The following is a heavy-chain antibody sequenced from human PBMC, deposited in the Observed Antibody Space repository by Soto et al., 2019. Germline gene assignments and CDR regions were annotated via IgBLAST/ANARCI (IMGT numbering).Heavy chain of an antibody. CDR3: ARGLARKYYYGMDV. Sequence: SETLSLTCTVSGGSISSSSYYWGWIRQPPGKGLEWIGSIYYSGSTYYNPSLKSRVTISVDTSKNQFSLKLSSVTAADTAVYYCARGLARKYYYGMDVWGQGTTVTVSS. V-gene: IGHV4-39*07. CDR1: GGSISSSSYY. J-gene: IGHJ6*02. D-gene: IGHD6-19*01. CDR2: IYYSGST.